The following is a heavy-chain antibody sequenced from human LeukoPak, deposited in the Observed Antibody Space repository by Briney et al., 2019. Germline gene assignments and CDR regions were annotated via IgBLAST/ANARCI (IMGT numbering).Heavy chain of an antibody. Sequence: PSETLSLTCNVSGGAISSYCYYWGWIRQPPGKGLEWLGSIYYSGSTYYNPSLKSRVTISVDTSKNQFSLKLSSVIAADTAVYYCARHAGRCYDFWKYNWFDPWRGETVVSVSS. V-gene: IGHV4-39*01. CDR2: IYYSGST. CDR3: ARHAGRCYDFWKYNWFDP. D-gene: IGHD3-3*01. CDR1: GGAISSYCYY. J-gene: IGHJ5*02.